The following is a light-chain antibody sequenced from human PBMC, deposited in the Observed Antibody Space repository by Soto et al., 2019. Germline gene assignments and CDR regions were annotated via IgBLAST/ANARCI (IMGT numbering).Light chain of an antibody. Sequence: IGLTLSPGTLSLSQRERATLSCRASQGVSSYLAWYQQKPGQAPRLLVYDASNRATGLPARFSGSGSGTDFTLTISSLEPEDFAVYYCQQRSNWPPDFGQGTRLEIK. CDR3: QQRSNWPPD. CDR1: QGVSSY. V-gene: IGKV3-11*01. CDR2: DAS. J-gene: IGKJ5*01.